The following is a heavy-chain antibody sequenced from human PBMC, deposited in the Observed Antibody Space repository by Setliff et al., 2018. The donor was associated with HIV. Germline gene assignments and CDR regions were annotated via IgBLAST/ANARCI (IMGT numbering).Heavy chain of an antibody. Sequence: LTCTVSGGSISSYYWSWIRQPPGEGLEWIGYIYYSGSTNYNPSLKSRVTISVDTSKNQFSLKLNSVTAADTAVYYCARSPPTTFWSGYTYYYYMDVWGKGTTVTV. CDR1: GGSISSYY. V-gene: IGHV4-59*01. J-gene: IGHJ6*03. D-gene: IGHD3-3*01. CDR3: ARSPPTTFWSGYTYYYYMDV. CDR2: IYYSGST.